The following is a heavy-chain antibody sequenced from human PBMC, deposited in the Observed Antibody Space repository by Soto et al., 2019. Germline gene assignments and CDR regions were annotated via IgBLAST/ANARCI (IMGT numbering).Heavy chain of an antibody. CDR1: GFTFSSYG. J-gene: IGHJ6*03. Sequence: GGSLRLSCAASGFTFSSYGMHWVRQAPGKGLEWVAVISYDGSNKYYADSVKGRFTISRDNSKNTLYLQMNSLRAEDTAVYYCAKDGLDYYGSGSYYNSYYYYYMDVWGKGTTVTVSS. V-gene: IGHV3-30*18. D-gene: IGHD3-10*01. CDR3: AKDGLDYYGSGSYYNSYYYYYMDV. CDR2: ISYDGSNK.